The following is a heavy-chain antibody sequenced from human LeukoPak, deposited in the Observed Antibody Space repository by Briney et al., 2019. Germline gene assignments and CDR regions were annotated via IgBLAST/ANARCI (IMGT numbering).Heavy chain of an antibody. CDR1: GGSISSGDYY. Sequence: PSQTLSLTCTVSGGSISSGDYYWSWIRQPPGKGLEWIGYTYYSGSTYYNPSLKSRVTISVDTSKNQFSLKLGSVTAADTAVYYCARSRGGGAFDLWGQGTMVTVSS. D-gene: IGHD3-10*01. V-gene: IGHV4-30-4*01. J-gene: IGHJ3*01. CDR3: ARSRGGGAFDL. CDR2: TYYSGST.